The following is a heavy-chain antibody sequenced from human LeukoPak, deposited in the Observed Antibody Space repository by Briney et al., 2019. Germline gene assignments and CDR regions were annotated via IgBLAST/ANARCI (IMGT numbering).Heavy chain of an antibody. J-gene: IGHJ4*02. D-gene: IGHD2-2*01. V-gene: IGHV3-30-3*01. CDR1: GFPFSNYA. CDR3: AAYCSSTNCRFDY. CDR2: ISYDGDSR. Sequence: GGSLRLSCAASGFPFSNYAMHWVRQAPGKGLEWVAVISYDGDSRYYADSVKGRFTISRDNSKNTLHLQMNSLRAEDTAVYYCAAYCSSTNCRFDYWGQGTLVTVSS.